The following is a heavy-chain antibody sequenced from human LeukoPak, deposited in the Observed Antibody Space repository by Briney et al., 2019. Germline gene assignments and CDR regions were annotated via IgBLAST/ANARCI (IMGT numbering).Heavy chain of an antibody. Sequence: GESLKISCKGSGYSFTSYWIGWVRQMPGKGLEWMGIIYPGDSDTRYSPSFQGQVTISADKSISTAYLQWSSLKASDTAMYYCARLLDGTTAGHYFDYWCQGTLVTVSS. CDR1: GYSFTSYW. J-gene: IGHJ4*02. CDR2: IYPGDSDT. CDR3: ARLLDGTTAGHYFDY. D-gene: IGHD1-7*01. V-gene: IGHV5-51*01.